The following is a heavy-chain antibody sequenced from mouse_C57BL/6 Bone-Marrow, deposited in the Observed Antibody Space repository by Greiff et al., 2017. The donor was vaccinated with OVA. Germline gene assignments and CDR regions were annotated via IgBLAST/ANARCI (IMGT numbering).Heavy chain of an antibody. CDR3: ARRWLYDGYYDY. CDR1: GYTFTSYW. J-gene: IGHJ2*01. V-gene: IGHV1-69*01. CDR2: IDPSDSYT. Sequence: QVQLQQPGAELVMPGASVKLSCKASGYTFTSYWMHWVKQRPGQGLEWIGEIDPSDSYTNYNQKFKGKATLTVDKSSSTAYMQLSSLTSEDSVVYYCARRWLYDGYYDYWGQGTTLTVSA. D-gene: IGHD2-3*01.